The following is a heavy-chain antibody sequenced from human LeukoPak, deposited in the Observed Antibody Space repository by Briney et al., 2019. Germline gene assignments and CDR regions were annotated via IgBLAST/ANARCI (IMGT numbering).Heavy chain of an antibody. V-gene: IGHV1-69*05. CDR2: IIPIFGTA. D-gene: IGHD1-14*01. Sequence: SVKVSCKASGGTFSSYAISWVRQAPGQGLEWMGGIIPIFGTANYAQKFQGRVTITTDESTSTAYMELSSLRSEDTAVYYCARDGISAAHGAFDIWGQGTMVTVSS. CDR3: ARDGISAAHGAFDI. J-gene: IGHJ3*02. CDR1: GGTFSSYA.